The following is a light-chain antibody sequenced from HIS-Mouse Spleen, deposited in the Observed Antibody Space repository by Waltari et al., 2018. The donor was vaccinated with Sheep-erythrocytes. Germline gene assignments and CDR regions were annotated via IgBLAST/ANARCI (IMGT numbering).Light chain of an antibody. CDR2: DVS. Sequence: QSALTQPRSVSGSPGQSVTISCTGTSSAVGGYNYVSWYQQYPGKAPKLMIYDVSKRPSGVPDRFSGSKSGNTASLTISGLQAEDEADYYCCSYAGSYNHVFATGTKVTAL. CDR3: CSYAGSYNHV. CDR1: SSAVGGYNY. J-gene: IGLJ1*01. V-gene: IGLV2-11*01.